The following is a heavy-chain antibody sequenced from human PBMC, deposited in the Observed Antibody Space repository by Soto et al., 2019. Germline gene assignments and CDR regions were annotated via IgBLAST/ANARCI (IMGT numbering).Heavy chain of an antibody. CDR3: ASRDPGTSVDY. V-gene: IGHV4-4*02. D-gene: IGHD1-7*01. J-gene: IGHJ4*02. Sequence: SETLSLTCAVSGGSFTRNNWWTWVRQPPGQGLEWIGEIYRTGTTNYNPSLKSRVTISLDKSENQFSLKVTSLTAADTAVYYCASRDPGTSVDYWGQGTLVTVSS. CDR2: IYRTGTT. CDR1: GGSFTRNNW.